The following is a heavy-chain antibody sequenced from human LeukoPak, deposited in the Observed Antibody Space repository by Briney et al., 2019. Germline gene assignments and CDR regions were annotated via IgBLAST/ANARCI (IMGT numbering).Heavy chain of an antibody. Sequence: SETLSLTCAAYGGSFSGYYWSWIRQPPGKGLEWIGEINHSGSTNYNPSLKSRVTISVDTSKNQFSLKLSSVTAADTAVYYCARCSYSSGWDFDHWGQGTLVTVSS. D-gene: IGHD6-19*01. CDR3: ARCSYSSGWDFDH. V-gene: IGHV4-34*01. J-gene: IGHJ4*02. CDR2: INHSGST. CDR1: GGSFSGYY.